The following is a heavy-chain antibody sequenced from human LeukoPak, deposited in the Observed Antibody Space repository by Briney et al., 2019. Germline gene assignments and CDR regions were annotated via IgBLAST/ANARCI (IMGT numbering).Heavy chain of an antibody. V-gene: IGHV3-21*01. CDR2: ISSSSSYI. D-gene: IGHD4-23*01. CDR3: AKVLWASDYVGNDAFDI. Sequence: GGSLRLSCAASGFTFSSYSMDWVRQAPGKGLEWVSSISSSSSYIYYADSVKGRFTISRDNAKNSLYLQMNSLRAEDTAVYYCAKVLWASDYVGNDAFDIWGQGTMVTVSS. J-gene: IGHJ3*02. CDR1: GFTFSSYS.